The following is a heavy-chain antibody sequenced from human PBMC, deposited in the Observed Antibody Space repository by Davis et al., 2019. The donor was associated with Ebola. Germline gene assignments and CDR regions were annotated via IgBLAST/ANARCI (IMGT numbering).Heavy chain of an antibody. CDR1: GYTFTNYA. Sequence: AASVKVSCKASGYTFTNYAINWVRQPTGQGLEWMGWMNPNSGDTGYAQKFQGRVTMTRNTSIRTAYMELSSLRSEDTTVYYCAREGTGDGFIYYYGMDVWSQGTTVTVSS. D-gene: IGHD1-1*01. CDR3: AREGTGDGFIYYYGMDV. CDR2: MNPNSGDT. V-gene: IGHV1-8*01. J-gene: IGHJ6*02.